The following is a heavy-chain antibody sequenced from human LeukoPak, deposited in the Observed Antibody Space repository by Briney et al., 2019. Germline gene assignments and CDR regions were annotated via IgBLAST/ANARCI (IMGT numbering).Heavy chain of an antibody. CDR1: GGSINGYY. V-gene: IGHV4-59*01. CDR2: IFYSGSS. CDR3: AKEVGWEYYFEY. D-gene: IGHD1-26*01. J-gene: IGHJ4*02. Sequence: SETLSLTCTVSGGSINGYYWSWIRQPPGQGLEWIGNIFYSGSSNYNPSLKSRVSISVDTSKNQFSLMLSSVTAADTAVYYCAKEVGWEYYFEYWGQGTLVTVSS.